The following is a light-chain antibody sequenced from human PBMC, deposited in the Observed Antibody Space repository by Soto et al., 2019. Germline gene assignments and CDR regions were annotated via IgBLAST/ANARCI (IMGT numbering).Light chain of an antibody. V-gene: IGKV3-11*01. CDR1: QSVSNH. CDR3: QLRNSWPPAFT. Sequence: EIVLTQSPATLSLSPGERATLSCRASQSVSNHLAWYQQKPGQAPRLLIYDASKRATGSPARFSGSGSGTDCTLTISSLEPDDVAVVYCQLRNSWPPAFTFGPRTKVDIK. J-gene: IGKJ3*01. CDR2: DAS.